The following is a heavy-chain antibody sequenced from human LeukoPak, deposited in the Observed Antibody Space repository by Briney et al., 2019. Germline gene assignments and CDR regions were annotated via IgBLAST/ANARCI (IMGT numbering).Heavy chain of an antibody. D-gene: IGHD6-13*01. J-gene: IGHJ4*02. Sequence: GGSLRLSCAASGFSFSSYGMSWVRQAPGKGLEWVSGISHSGDSPYYADSVKGRFTISRDNSKNTLFLQMDSLRAEDTAVYYCAQDPSRIAAGRCDYWGQGTRVTVSS. V-gene: IGHV3-23*01. CDR1: GFSFSSYG. CDR2: ISHSGDSP. CDR3: AQDPSRIAAGRCDY.